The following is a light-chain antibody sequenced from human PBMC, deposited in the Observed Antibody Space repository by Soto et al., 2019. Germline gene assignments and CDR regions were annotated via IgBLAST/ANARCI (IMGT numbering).Light chain of an antibody. CDR2: GAS. Sequence: EIVLTQSPGTVSLSPGDRATLSCRASQSVSSSYLAWYQQKPGQAPRLLIYGASSRATGIPDRFSGSGSGTDFTLSISRLEPEDFAVYYCQLYGSSSWTFGQGTKVDI. V-gene: IGKV3-20*01. CDR1: QSVSSSY. CDR3: QLYGSSSWT. J-gene: IGKJ1*01.